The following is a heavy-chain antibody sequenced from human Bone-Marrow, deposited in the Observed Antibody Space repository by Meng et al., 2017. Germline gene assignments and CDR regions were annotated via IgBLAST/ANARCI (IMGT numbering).Heavy chain of an antibody. CDR2: INPNTGGT. Sequence: ASVKVSCKASGYTFTGYYMHWVRQAPGQGLEWMGWINPNTGGTDYAQKFQGRVTMTRDTSISAAYMELSGLRSDDTAVYYCARAEGYSGYDWGYFDYWGQGTLVTVSS. J-gene: IGHJ4*02. D-gene: IGHD5-12*01. V-gene: IGHV1-2*02. CDR3: ARAEGYSGYDWGYFDY. CDR1: GYTFTGYY.